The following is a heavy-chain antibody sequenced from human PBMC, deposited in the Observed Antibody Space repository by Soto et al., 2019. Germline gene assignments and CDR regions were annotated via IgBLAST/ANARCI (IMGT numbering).Heavy chain of an antibody. CDR1: GFTFSTYW. D-gene: IGHD3-22*01. Sequence: GGALRLSCSASGFTFSTYWMSWVRQAPGKGLEWVANIKEDGSEKYYVDSVEGRFTISRDNAKNSLYLQMTSLRAEDTALYYCARGWGYFDSSGFPYLYAMDVWGQGTTVTVSS. J-gene: IGHJ6*02. CDR2: IKEDGSEK. V-gene: IGHV3-7*01. CDR3: ARGWGYFDSSGFPYLYAMDV.